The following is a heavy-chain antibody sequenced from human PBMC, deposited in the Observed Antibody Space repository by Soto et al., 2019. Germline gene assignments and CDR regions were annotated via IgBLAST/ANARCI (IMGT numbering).Heavy chain of an antibody. CDR3: AQMPATYILTDYYDY. CDR2: ISYDGSKK. Sequence: QVKLVESGGGVVQPGRSLRLSCVASGFTFSSSGIHWVRQAPGKGLEWVAVISYDGSKKQYADSVKGRFTISRDNSRNTLYLQMNRLRADDTAVYFCAQMPATYILTDYYDYWGQGTLVTVSS. D-gene: IGHD3-9*01. V-gene: IGHV3-30*18. CDR1: GFTFSSSG. J-gene: IGHJ4*02.